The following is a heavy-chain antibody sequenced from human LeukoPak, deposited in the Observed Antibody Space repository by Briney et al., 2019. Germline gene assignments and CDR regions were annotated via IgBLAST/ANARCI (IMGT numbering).Heavy chain of an antibody. D-gene: IGHD2-21*02. J-gene: IGHJ4*02. Sequence: PGGSLRLSCAASGFTFSSYAMSWVRQAPGKGLEWVSAISGSGGSTYYADSVKARFIISRDNSKNTLYLQMTSLTAEDTAIYYCAKERAYCVGDCYSLSDYWGQGTLVTVSS. V-gene: IGHV3-23*01. CDR3: AKERAYCVGDCYSLSDY. CDR2: ISGSGGST. CDR1: GFTFSSYA.